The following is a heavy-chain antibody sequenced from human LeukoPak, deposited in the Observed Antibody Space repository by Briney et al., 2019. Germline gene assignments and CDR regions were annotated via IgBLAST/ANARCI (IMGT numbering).Heavy chain of an antibody. CDR3: AREDIVATVFDY. D-gene: IGHD5-12*01. CDR2: IYYSGST. Sequence: SETLSLTCTVSGGSISSSSYYWGWIRQPPGKGLEWIGSIYYSGSTYYNPSLKSRVTISVDTSKNQFSLKLSSVTAADTAVYYCAREDIVATVFDYWGQGALVTVSS. CDR1: GGSISSSSYY. J-gene: IGHJ4*02. V-gene: IGHV4-39*07.